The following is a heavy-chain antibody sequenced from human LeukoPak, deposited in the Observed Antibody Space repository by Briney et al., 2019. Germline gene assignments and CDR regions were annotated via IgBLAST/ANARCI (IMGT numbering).Heavy chain of an antibody. CDR2: INSDGSST. CDR1: GFTFSGYW. V-gene: IGHV3-74*01. CDR3: ARDLYCSSTSCYQTDY. Sequence: GGSLTLSCPASGFTFSGYWMHWVRQAPGKGLVWVSRINSDGSSTSYADSVKGRFTISRDNAKNTLYLQMNSLRAEDTAVYYCARDLYCSSTSCYQTDYWGQGTLVTVSS. D-gene: IGHD2-2*01. J-gene: IGHJ4*02.